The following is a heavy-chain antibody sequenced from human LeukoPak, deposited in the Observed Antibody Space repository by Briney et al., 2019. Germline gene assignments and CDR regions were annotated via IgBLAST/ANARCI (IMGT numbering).Heavy chain of an antibody. J-gene: IGHJ4*02. CDR1: GFTFSTYW. Sequence: GGSLRLSCAASGFTFSTYWMTWVRQAPGKGLEWVGTINKDGSQEYYLGSVKGRFTISRDDAKNSLYLQMNSLRAEDTAIYYCAKGETYFDYWGQGTLVTVSS. CDR2: INKDGSQE. V-gene: IGHV3-7*03. D-gene: IGHD1-26*01. CDR3: AKGETYFDY.